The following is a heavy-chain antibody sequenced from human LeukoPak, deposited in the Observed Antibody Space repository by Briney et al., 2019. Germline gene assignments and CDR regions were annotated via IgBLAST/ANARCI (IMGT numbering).Heavy chain of an antibody. CDR3: ARDASLQTGAFDV. CDR1: GGSISRSDW. V-gene: IGHV4-4*02. D-gene: IGHD5-24*01. Sequence: SETLSLTCAVSGGSISRSDWWSWVRQSPGKGLEWIGEIFHSGSTKYNPSLKSRVTISVDKSKNQFSLNLTSVTAADTAMYYCARDASLQTGAFDVWGQGTMVTVSS. J-gene: IGHJ3*01. CDR2: IFHSGST.